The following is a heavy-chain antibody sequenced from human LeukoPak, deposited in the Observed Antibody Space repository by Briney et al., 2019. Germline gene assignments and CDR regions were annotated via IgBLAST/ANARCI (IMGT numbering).Heavy chain of an antibody. V-gene: IGHV3-23*01. CDR1: GFTFGNYA. D-gene: IGHD5-12*01. Sequence: GGSLRLSCAASGFTFGNYAMSWVRQAPGKGLEWVSIISGSGDNTHYADSVKGRFTISRDNSKNTLYLQMKTLRAEDTAIYYCARRGWLINFDYWGQGTLVTVSS. CDR3: ARRGWLINFDY. CDR2: ISGSGDNT. J-gene: IGHJ4*02.